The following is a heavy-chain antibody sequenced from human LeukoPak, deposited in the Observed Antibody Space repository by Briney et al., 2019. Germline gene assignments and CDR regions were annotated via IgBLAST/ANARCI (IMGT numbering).Heavy chain of an antibody. V-gene: IGHV4-39*01. J-gene: IGHJ4*02. CDR1: GGSISSSSFY. Sequence: SETLSLTCTVSGGSISSSSFYWGWIRRPPGKGLECIGSFHYSGDTYYNPSLKSRVTISVDTSKNQFSLKLSSVTAADTAVYYCARLPLDYTVDYWGQGTLVTVSS. CDR2: FHYSGDT. D-gene: IGHD4-11*01. CDR3: ARLPLDYTVDY.